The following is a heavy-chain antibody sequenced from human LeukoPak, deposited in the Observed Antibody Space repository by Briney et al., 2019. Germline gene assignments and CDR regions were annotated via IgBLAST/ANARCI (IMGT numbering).Heavy chain of an antibody. CDR1: GGTFSSYA. CDR2: IIPVFGTA. V-gene: IGHV1-69*01. J-gene: IGHJ5*02. D-gene: IGHD6-19*01. Sequence: SVKVSCKASGGTFSSYAISWVRQAPGQGLEWMGGIIPVFGTANYAQKFQGRVTITADESTSTAYMELSSLRSEDTAVYYCARVPSGWNNWFDPWGQGTLVTVSS. CDR3: ARVPSGWNNWFDP.